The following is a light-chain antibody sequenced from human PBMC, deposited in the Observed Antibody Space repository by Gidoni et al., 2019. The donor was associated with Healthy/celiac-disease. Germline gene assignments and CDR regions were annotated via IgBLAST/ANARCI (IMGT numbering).Light chain of an antibody. CDR2: KAS. V-gene: IGKV1-5*03. Sequence: IERTHYPSTLSASVGDRVTITCRASQSISSWLAWYQQKPGKAPKLLIYKASSLESGVPSRFSGSGSGTEFTLTISSLQPDDFATYYCQQYNSYPLTFGGGTKVEIK. J-gene: IGKJ4*01. CDR3: QQYNSYPLT. CDR1: QSISSW.